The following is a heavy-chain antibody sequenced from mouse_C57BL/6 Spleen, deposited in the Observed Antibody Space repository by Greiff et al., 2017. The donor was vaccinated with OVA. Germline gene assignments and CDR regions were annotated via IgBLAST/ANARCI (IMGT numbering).Heavy chain of an antibody. CDR1: GFTFSDYG. CDR3: AREGYYGSRGLGY. J-gene: IGHJ2*01. CDR2: ISSGSSTI. Sequence: EVKLVESGGGLVKPGGSLKLSCAASGFTFSDYGMHWVRQAPEKGLEWVAYISSGSSTIYYADTVKGRFTISRDNAKNTLFLQMTSLRSEDTAMYYCAREGYYGSRGLGYWGQGTTLTVSS. D-gene: IGHD1-1*01. V-gene: IGHV5-17*01.